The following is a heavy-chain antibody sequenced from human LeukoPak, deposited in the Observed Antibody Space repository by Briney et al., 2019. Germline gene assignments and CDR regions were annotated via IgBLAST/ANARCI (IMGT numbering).Heavy chain of an antibody. Sequence: SETLSLTCTVSGYSINNGYYWGWFRHAPGKGLEWIGNIFHRGSTYYNLSLKSRVTISVDTSKNQYSLNLSSVTAADTAVYYCARDRGYTHVNNTGVFAFWGQGTLVTVSS. J-gene: IGHJ4*02. CDR2: IFHRGST. CDR1: GYSINNGYY. D-gene: IGHD1-1*01. CDR3: ARDRGYTHVNNTGVFAF. V-gene: IGHV4-38-2*02.